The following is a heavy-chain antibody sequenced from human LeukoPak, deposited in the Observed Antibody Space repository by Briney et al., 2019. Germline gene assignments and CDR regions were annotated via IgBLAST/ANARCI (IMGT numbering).Heavy chain of an antibody. J-gene: IGHJ3*02. CDR3: YRYCSSTSCLHSDAFDI. CDR1: GGSISRSSYY. D-gene: IGHD2-2*01. CDR2: IYYSGST. Sequence: SETLSLTCTVSGGSISRSSYYWGWIRQPPGKGLEWIGSIYYSGSTYYNPSLKSRVTISVDTSKNQFSLKLSSVTAADTAVYYCYRYCSSTSCLHSDAFDIWGQGTMVTVSS. V-gene: IGHV4-39*01.